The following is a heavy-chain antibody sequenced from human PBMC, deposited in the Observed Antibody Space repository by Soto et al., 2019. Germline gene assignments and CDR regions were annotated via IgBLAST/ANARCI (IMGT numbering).Heavy chain of an antibody. CDR2: IYWNDDK. CDR3: AHSGGPRSGYYTYNWFDP. Sequence: SGPTLVNPTQTLTLTCTFSGFSLSTSGVGVGWIRQPPGRALEWLALIYWNDDKRYSPSLKSRLTITKDTSKNQVVLTMTNMDPVDTATYYCAHSGGPRSGYYTYNWFDPWGQGTLVTVSS. J-gene: IGHJ5*02. D-gene: IGHD3-3*01. V-gene: IGHV2-5*01. CDR1: GFSLSTSGVG.